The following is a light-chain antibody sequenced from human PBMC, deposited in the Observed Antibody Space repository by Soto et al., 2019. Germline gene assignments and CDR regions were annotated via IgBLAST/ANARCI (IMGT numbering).Light chain of an antibody. CDR2: KAS. J-gene: IGKJ2*01. V-gene: IGKV1-5*03. CDR1: QSVNGW. Sequence: DIQMTQSPSALSASVGERVTITCRASQSVNGWLAWYQQKPGRAPKLLIYKASSLESGVPSRFSGSGSGTEFTLTISSLQPDDLATYYCQQYSSYSSYTFGPGTKLEL. CDR3: QQYSSYSSYT.